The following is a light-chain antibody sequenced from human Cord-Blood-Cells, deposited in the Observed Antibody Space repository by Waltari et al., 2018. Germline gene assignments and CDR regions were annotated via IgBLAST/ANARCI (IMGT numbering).Light chain of an antibody. CDR1: SSDVCGYNS. CDR3: SSYTGSSTWV. Sequence: QSALTQPASVSGSPGQSITISCTGTSSDVCGYNSLSWYQQPPGKAPKLMIYDFSKRPSGVSNRFSGSKSGNTASLTISGLQAEDEADYYCSSYTGSSTWVFGGGTKLTVL. J-gene: IGLJ3*02. CDR2: DFS. V-gene: IGLV2-14*01.